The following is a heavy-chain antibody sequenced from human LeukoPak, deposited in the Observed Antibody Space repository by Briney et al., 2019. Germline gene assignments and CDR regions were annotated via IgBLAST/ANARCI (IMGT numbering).Heavy chain of an antibody. V-gene: IGHV3-23*01. CDR2: ISDNGGGT. CDR1: GFTFSCYA. CDR3: AKGGYTYGDY. J-gene: IGHJ4*02. D-gene: IGHD5-18*01. Sequence: GGSLRLSCAASGFTFSCYAMSWVRQAPEKGLEWVSAISDNGGGTYYADSVKGRFTISRDNSKNTLYLQMNNLRAEDTAVYYCAKGGYTYGDYWGQGTLVTVSS.